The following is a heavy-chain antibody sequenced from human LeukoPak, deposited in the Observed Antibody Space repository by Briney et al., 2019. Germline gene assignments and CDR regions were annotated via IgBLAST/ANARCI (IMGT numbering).Heavy chain of an antibody. CDR2: INHSGST. J-gene: IGHJ4*02. D-gene: IGHD3-22*01. V-gene: IGHV4-34*01. CDR3: ARHRGRHYYDSSGYYYFDY. CDR1: GGSFSGYY. Sequence: SETLSLTCAVYGGSFSGYYWSWIRQPPGKGLEWIGEINHSGSTNYNPSLKSRVTISVDTSKNQFSLKLSSVTAADTAVYYCARHRGRHYYDSSGYYYFDYWGQGTLVTVSS.